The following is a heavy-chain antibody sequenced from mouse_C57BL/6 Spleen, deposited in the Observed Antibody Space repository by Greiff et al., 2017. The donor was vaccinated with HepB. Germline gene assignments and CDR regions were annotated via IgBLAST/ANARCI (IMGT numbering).Heavy chain of an antibody. D-gene: IGHD1-1*01. CDR3: VRHYGSSYYYAMDY. CDR2: IRSKSNNYAT. Sequence: EVQLVESGGGLVQPKGSLKLSCAASGFSFNTYAMNWVRQAPGKGLEWVARIRSKSNNYATYYADSVKDRFTISRDDSESMLYLQMNNLKTEDTAMYYCVRHYGSSYYYAMDYWGQGTSVTVSS. CDR1: GFSFNTYA. J-gene: IGHJ4*01. V-gene: IGHV10-1*01.